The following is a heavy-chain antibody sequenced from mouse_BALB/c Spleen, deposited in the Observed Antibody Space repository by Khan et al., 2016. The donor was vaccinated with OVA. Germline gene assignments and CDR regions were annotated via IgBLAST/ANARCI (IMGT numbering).Heavy chain of an antibody. CDR3: TRIYRSDFDY. CDR1: GYSFTGYF. CDR2: INPHIGET. D-gene: IGHD1-1*01. V-gene: IGHV1-20*02. J-gene: IGHJ2*01. Sequence: VQLQQSGPELVRPGASVKISCTTSGYSFTGYFMNWVMQSHGKSLEWIGRINPHIGETFYNQRFTDKATLTVDESSSTAHMELRSLASEDSAVYYCTRIYRSDFDYWGQGTTLTVSS.